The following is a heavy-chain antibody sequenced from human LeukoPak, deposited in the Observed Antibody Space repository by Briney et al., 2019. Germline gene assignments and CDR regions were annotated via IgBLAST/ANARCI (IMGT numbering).Heavy chain of an antibody. CDR1: GFTFSIYS. J-gene: IGHJ3*02. V-gene: IGHV3-30*02. CDR2: IRYDGSNK. Sequence: GGSLRLSCAASGFTFSIYSITWVRQAPGKGLEWVAFIRYDGSNKYYADSVKGRFTISRDNSKNTLYLQMNSLRAEDTAVYYCARAGGTYYGIAFDIWGQGTMVTVSS. CDR3: ARAGGTYYGIAFDI. D-gene: IGHD1-26*01.